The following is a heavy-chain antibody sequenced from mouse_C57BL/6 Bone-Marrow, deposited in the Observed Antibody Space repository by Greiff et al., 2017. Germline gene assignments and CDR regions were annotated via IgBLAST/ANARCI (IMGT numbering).Heavy chain of an antibody. V-gene: IGHV14-4*01. Sequence: EVQLQQSGAELVRPGASVKLSCTASGFNIKDDYMHWVKQRPEQGLEWIGWIDPENGATEYASKFQGKATITADTSSNTAYLQLSSLTSEDTAVYYCTTGSSYSYYFDYWGQGTTLTVSS. CDR3: TTGSSYSYYFDY. CDR1: GFNIKDDY. D-gene: IGHD1-1*01. J-gene: IGHJ2*01. CDR2: IDPENGAT.